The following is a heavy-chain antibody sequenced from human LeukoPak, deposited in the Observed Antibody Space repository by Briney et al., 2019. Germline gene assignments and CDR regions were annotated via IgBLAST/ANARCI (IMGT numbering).Heavy chain of an antibody. CDR3: ARQRPWLQFDY. D-gene: IGHD5-24*01. CDR1: GDSISSSAFY. CDR2: VYYSGTT. V-gene: IGHV4-39*01. J-gene: IGHJ4*02. Sequence: SETLSLTCTVSGDSISSSAFYWGWIRQPPGRGLEWIANVYYSGTTYYNPSLKSRVTISVDTSKNQFSLRVSSVAAADTAVYYCARQRPWLQFDYWGQGALVTVSS.